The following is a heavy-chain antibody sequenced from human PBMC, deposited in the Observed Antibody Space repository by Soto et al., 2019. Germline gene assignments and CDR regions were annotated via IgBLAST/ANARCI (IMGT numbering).Heavy chain of an antibody. Sequence: QVQLVESGGGVVQPGTSLRLSCAASGFSFSSYGMHWVRQTPGKGLEWVAGISYDGSNKYYVDSMKGRLTISRDNSKNTLDLQMNSLRAEDTAVYYCGKDTYYHDSSGYYVFDSWGQGTLVTVSS. D-gene: IGHD3-22*01. J-gene: IGHJ4*02. CDR2: ISYDGSNK. CDR1: GFSFSSYG. V-gene: IGHV3-30*18. CDR3: GKDTYYHDSSGYYVFDS.